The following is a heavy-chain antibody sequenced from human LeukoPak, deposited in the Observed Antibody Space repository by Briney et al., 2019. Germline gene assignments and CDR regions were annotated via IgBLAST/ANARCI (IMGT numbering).Heavy chain of an antibody. CDR2: ISYDGSNK. Sequence: GRSLRLSCAASGFTFRSNAMHWVRQAPGKGLEWVAFISYDGSNKYYADSVKGRFTISRDNSKNTVYLQMNSLRAGDTAVYHCAKGFATRYCADYWGQGTLVTVSS. J-gene: IGHJ4*02. D-gene: IGHD2-15*01. CDR1: GFTFRSNA. CDR3: AKGFATRYCADY. V-gene: IGHV3-30*18.